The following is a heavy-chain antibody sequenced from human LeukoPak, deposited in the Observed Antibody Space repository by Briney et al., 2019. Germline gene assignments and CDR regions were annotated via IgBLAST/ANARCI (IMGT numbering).Heavy chain of an antibody. V-gene: IGHV4-30-4*01. D-gene: IGHD3-22*01. CDR3: ARVEGDSSGYSLRFGRKSAFDI. J-gene: IGHJ3*02. Sequence: SETLSLTCTVSGDSISGSDNYWSWIRQSPGKGLEWIGYIYSSGSTYYNPSLKIRVTISLDTSKNQFSLKLSSVTAADTAVYYCARVEGDSSGYSLRFGRKSAFDIWGQGTLVTVSS. CDR2: IYSSGST. CDR1: GDSISGSDNY.